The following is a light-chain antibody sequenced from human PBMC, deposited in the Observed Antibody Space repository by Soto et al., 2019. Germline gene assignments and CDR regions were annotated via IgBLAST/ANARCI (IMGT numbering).Light chain of an antibody. Sequence: AIQMTQSPSSLSASVGDRVTITCRASQDIRNDLGWYHQKLGRAPKLRIYAASTLQRGVPSRFSGSGPGTDFTLTISSLQPQDYATYYCLHDYNYPRSFGQGTKVESK. J-gene: IGKJ1*01. CDR2: AAS. CDR1: QDIRND. CDR3: LHDYNYPRS. V-gene: IGKV1-6*01.